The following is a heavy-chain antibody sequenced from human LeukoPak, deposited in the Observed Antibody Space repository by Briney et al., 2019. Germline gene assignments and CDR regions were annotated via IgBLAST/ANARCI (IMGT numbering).Heavy chain of an antibody. CDR2: ISSSSSTI. CDR3: ARVAILTGYTYFDY. D-gene: IGHD3-9*01. CDR1: GFTFSSYS. J-gene: IGHJ4*02. V-gene: IGHV3-48*02. Sequence: GGSLRLSCAASGFTFSSYSMNWVRQAPGKGLEWVSYISSSSSTIYYADSVKGRFTISRDNAKNSLYLQMNSLRDEDTAVYYCARVAILTGYTYFDYWGQGTLVTVSS.